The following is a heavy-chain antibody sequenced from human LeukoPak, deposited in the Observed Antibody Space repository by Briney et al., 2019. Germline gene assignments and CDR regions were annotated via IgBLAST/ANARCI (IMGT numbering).Heavy chain of an antibody. D-gene: IGHD3-10*01. V-gene: IGHV3-7*04. CDR2: IDQDGSAE. Sequence: PGGSLRLSCAASGFTFSNYWTSWVRQSPGRGLEWVANIDQDGSAEYYVDSVGGRFTVSRDNAKNSLYLQIDSLRAEDTAVYYCARADNYGSILDYWGRGTLVTVSS. CDR3: ARADNYGSILDY. J-gene: IGHJ4*02. CDR1: GFTFSNYW.